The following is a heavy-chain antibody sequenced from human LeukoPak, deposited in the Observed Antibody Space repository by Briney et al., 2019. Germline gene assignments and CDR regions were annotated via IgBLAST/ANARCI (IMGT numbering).Heavy chain of an antibody. Sequence: GGSLRLSCAASGFTLDDYAMHWVRQAPGKGLEWVSLISGDGGSTYYADSVKGRFTISRDNSKNSLYLQMNSLRTEDTALYYCAKGNLNYDFWSGYPCPDYWGQGTLVTVSS. V-gene: IGHV3-43*02. J-gene: IGHJ4*02. CDR3: AKGNLNYDFWSGYPCPDY. CDR2: ISGDGGST. D-gene: IGHD3-3*01. CDR1: GFTLDDYA.